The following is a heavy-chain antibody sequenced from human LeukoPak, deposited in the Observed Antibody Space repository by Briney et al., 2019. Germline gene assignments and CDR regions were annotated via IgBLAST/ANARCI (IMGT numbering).Heavy chain of an antibody. Sequence: GGSPRLSCAASGFTFSSYSMNWVRQAPGKGLEWVSSIGSSTTYIYYADSVKGRFTISGDNAKNSLYLQMNSLRAEDTAVYYCARGGSPYYYGSGSYSADYYYYYMDVWGKGTTVTVSS. V-gene: IGHV3-21*01. CDR3: ARGGSPYYYGSGSYSADYYYYYMDV. CDR1: GFTFSSYS. CDR2: IGSSTTYI. D-gene: IGHD3-10*01. J-gene: IGHJ6*03.